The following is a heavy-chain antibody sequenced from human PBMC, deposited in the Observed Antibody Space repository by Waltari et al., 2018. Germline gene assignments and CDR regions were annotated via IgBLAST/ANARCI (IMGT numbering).Heavy chain of an antibody. V-gene: IGHV1-69*12. J-gene: IGHJ4*02. CDR1: GGTFSSYA. CDR3: ARDASIGSIAARLSPPVC. Sequence: QVQLVQSGAEVKKPGSSVKVSCKASGGTFSSYAISWVRQAPGQGLEWMGGSIPICGTANYAQKFQGRVTITADESTNTAYMELSSLRSEDTAVYYCARDASIGSIAARLSPPVCWGQGTLVTVSS. CDR2: SIPICGTA. D-gene: IGHD6-6*01.